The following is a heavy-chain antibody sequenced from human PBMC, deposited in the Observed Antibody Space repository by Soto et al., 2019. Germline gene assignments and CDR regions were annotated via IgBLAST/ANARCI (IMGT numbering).Heavy chain of an antibody. CDR1: GGSISSYY. CDR3: AFGLAARDAYYGMDV. CDR2: IYYSGST. V-gene: IGHV4-59*06. D-gene: IGHD6-6*01. Sequence: SETLSLTCTVSGGSISSYYWSWIRQPPGKGLEWIGYIYYSGSTYYNPSLKSRVTISVDTSKNQFSLKLSSVTAADTAVYYCAFGLAARDAYYGMDVWGQGTTVTVSS. J-gene: IGHJ6*02.